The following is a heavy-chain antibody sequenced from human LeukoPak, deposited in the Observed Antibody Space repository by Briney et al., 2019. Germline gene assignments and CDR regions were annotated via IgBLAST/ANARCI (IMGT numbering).Heavy chain of an antibody. Sequence: GGSLRLSCAASGFTFTTYAMSWVRQAPGKGLEWVSAISGSGAGTYYADSAEGRFTISRDNSKNTLYLQMNGLRVEDTALYYCANEVRPNDYWGQGTLVTVSS. CDR1: GFTFTTYA. D-gene: IGHD1-1*01. CDR3: ANEVRPNDY. V-gene: IGHV3-23*01. J-gene: IGHJ4*02. CDR2: ISGSGAGT.